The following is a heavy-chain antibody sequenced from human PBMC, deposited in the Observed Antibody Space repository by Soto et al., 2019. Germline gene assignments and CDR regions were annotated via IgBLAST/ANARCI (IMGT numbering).Heavy chain of an antibody. CDR3: ARGGPKYCSGGSCYPGDNWFDP. D-gene: IGHD2-15*01. CDR2: IYYSGST. J-gene: IGHJ5*02. CDR1: GGSISSGGYY. Sequence: PSETLSLTCTVSGGSISSGGYYWSWIRQHPGKGLEWIGYIYYSGSTYYNPSLKSRVTISVDTSKNQFSLKLSSVTAADTAVYYCARGGPKYCSGGSCYPGDNWFDPWGQGTLVTVSS. V-gene: IGHV4-31*03.